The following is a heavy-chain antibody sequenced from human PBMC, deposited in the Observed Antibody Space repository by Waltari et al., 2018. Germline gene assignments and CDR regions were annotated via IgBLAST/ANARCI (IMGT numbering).Heavy chain of an antibody. D-gene: IGHD1-26*01. V-gene: IGHV1-24*01. CDR1: GYTLTELS. CDR2: FEREEGET. CDR3: ATGRSGSYVSWYFDL. Sequence: QVQLVQSGAEVKKPGASVKVSCKVSGYTLTELSMHWVRQAPGKGLEWMGGFEREEGETMNAQKFQGRVTRTEEKSTDTAYMELSSLRSEDTAVYYCATGRSGSYVSWYFDLWGRGTLVTVSS. J-gene: IGHJ2*01.